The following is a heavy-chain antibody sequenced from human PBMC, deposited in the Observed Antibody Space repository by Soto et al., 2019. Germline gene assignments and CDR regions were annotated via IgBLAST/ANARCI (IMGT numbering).Heavy chain of an antibody. CDR3: TRDDTFDY. CDR2: IKSKTNGGTI. CDR1: GFTFNNAW. Sequence: EVQLVESGGSLVEPGGSLRLSCAASGFTFNNAWMNWVRQAPGKGLEWVARIKSKTNGGTINYAAPVKGRFIISRDDSKNTLHLQMNSLKIEDTAMSFCTRDDTFDYWGQGTLVTVSS. J-gene: IGHJ4*02. V-gene: IGHV3-15*07.